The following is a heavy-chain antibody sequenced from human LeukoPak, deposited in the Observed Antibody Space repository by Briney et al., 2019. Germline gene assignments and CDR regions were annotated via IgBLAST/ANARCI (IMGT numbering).Heavy chain of an antibody. D-gene: IGHD5-18*01. CDR1: GGTFSSYT. V-gene: IGHV1-69*04. CDR2: IIPILGIA. CDR3: ARDQGYSYGPPFGY. Sequence: ASVKVSCKASGGTFSSYTISWVRQAPGQGLEWMGRIIPILGIANYAQKFQGRVTITADKSTSTAYMELSSLRSEDTAVCYCARDQGYSYGPPFGYWGQGTLVTVSS. J-gene: IGHJ4*02.